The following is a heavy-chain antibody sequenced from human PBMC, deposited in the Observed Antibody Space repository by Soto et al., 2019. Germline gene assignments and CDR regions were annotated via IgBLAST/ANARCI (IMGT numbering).Heavy chain of an antibody. CDR2: IYHSGST. J-gene: IGHJ4*02. CDR1: GGSISSGGYS. Sequence: SETLSLTCAVSGGSISSGGYSWSWIRQPPGKGLEWIGYIYHSGSTYYNPSLKRRVTISVDRSKNQFSLKLSSVTAADTAVYYCARGQVVHYPYWGQGTLVTVSS. V-gene: IGHV4-30-2*01. CDR3: ARGQVVHYPY. D-gene: IGHD2-15*01.